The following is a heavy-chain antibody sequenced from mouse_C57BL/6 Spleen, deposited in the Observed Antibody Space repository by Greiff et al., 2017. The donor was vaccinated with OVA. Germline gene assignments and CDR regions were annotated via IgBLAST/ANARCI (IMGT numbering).Heavy chain of an antibody. J-gene: IGHJ2*01. CDR3: ARGDYGSRGTTYYFDY. Sequence: EVQVVESGGDLVKPGGSLKLSCAASGFTFSSYGMSWVRQTPDKRLEWVATISSGGSYTYYPDSVKGRFTISRDNAKNTLYLQMSSLKSEDTAMYYCARGDYGSRGTTYYFDYWGQGTTLTVSS. V-gene: IGHV5-6*01. D-gene: IGHD1-1*01. CDR2: ISSGGSYT. CDR1: GFTFSSYG.